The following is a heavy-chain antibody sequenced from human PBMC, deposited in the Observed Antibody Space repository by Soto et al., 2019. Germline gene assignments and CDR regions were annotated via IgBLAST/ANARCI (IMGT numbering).Heavy chain of an antibody. CDR2: ISHHGLKE. CDR1: GFTFRDYG. Sequence: GGSLRLSCVASGFTFRDYGMHWVRQAPGKGLEWVAGISHHGLKEHYADSVKGRFTISRDNSKKTVYLQLNSLRGDDTAVYYCAKDWVGGSNKYYFEYWGQGTLVTDSS. J-gene: IGHJ4*02. CDR3: AKDWVGGSNKYYFEY. D-gene: IGHD1-26*01. V-gene: IGHV3-30*18.